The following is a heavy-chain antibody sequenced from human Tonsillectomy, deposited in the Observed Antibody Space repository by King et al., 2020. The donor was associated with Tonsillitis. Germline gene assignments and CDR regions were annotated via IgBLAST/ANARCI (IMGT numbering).Heavy chain of an antibody. CDR2: IYYSGST. CDR1: GGSISSYY. Sequence: VQLQESGAGLVKPSETLSLTCTVSGGSISSYYWSWIRQPPGKGLEWIGYIYYSGSTNYNPSLKSRVTISVDTSKKSFSLRLSSVTAADTAVYYCARERRIAAAGTEYNWFDPWGQGTLVTVSS. D-gene: IGHD6-13*01. CDR3: ARERRIAAAGTEYNWFDP. V-gene: IGHV4-59*01. J-gene: IGHJ5*02.